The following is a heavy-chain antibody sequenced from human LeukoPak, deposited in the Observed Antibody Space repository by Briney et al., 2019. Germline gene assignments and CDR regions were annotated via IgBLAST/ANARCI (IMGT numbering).Heavy chain of an antibody. Sequence: GGSLRLSCAASGFTFSSYSMNWVRQAPGKGLEWVSSISSSSSYIYYADSVKGRFTISRDNAKNSLYLQMNSLRAEDTAVYYCARDGQPLEVLDAFDIWGQGTMVTVSS. CDR2: ISSSSSYI. V-gene: IGHV3-21*01. CDR3: ARDGQPLEVLDAFDI. J-gene: IGHJ3*02. D-gene: IGHD5-24*01. CDR1: GFTFSSYS.